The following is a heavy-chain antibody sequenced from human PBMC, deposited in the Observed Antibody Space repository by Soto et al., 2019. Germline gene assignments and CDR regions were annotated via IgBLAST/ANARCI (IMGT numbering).Heavy chain of an antibody. D-gene: IGHD6-6*01. CDR1: GFTLSGYA. Sequence: EVQLAESGGGLAQPGGSLRLSCAASGFTLSGYAMVWVRQAPGKGLEYVSGISSNGVGTYYANSVQDRFTISRDNSKNTVYLQMGSLRPEDMAVYYCARRARPDFYYMDVWGKGTTVTVSS. CDR2: ISSNGVGT. J-gene: IGHJ6*03. V-gene: IGHV3-64*01. CDR3: ARRARPDFYYMDV.